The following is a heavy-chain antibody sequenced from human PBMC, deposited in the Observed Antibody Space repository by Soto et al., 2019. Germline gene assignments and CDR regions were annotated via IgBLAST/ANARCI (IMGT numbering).Heavy chain of an antibody. D-gene: IGHD4-17*01. J-gene: IGHJ4*01. CDR3: ARDRRSLFYGYFDY. Sequence: GGSLRLSCAASGFTFSSSEMNWVRQAPGKELQWVSYISGSGSNRYYADSVKGRFTISRDNAKNSLYLQMNSLRAEDTAVYYCARDRRSLFYGYFDYWG. CDR2: ISGSGSNR. V-gene: IGHV3-48*03. CDR1: GFTFSSSE.